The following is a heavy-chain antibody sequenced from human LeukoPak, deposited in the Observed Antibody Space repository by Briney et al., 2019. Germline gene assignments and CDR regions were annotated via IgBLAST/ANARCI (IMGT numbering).Heavy chain of an antibody. CDR1: GYTFTSYD. D-gene: IGHD6-19*01. Sequence: ASVKVSCKASGYTFTSYDINWVRQATGQGLEWMGWMNPNSGNTGYAQKIQGRVTMTRNTSISTAYMELSSLRSEDTAVYYCARGQVSSGWYWGSYYYYGMDVWGQGTTVTVSS. CDR3: ARGQVSSGWYWGSYYYYGMDV. V-gene: IGHV1-8*01. J-gene: IGHJ6*02. CDR2: MNPNSGNT.